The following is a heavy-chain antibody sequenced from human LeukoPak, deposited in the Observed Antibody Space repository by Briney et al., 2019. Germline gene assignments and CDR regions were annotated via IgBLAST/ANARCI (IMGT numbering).Heavy chain of an antibody. V-gene: IGHV3-9*01. Sequence: GRSLRLSCAASGFTFDDYAMHWVRQAPGKGLEWVSGISWNSGSIGYADSVKSRFTISRDNAKNSLYLQMNSLRAEDTALYYCAILSGTAYYYYGMDVWGQGTTVTVSS. CDR3: AILSGTAYYYYGMDV. CDR1: GFTFDDYA. D-gene: IGHD1-20*01. J-gene: IGHJ6*02. CDR2: ISWNSGSI.